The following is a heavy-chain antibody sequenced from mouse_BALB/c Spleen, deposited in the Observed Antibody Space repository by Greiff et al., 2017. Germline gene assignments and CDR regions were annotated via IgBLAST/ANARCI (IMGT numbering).Heavy chain of an antibody. Sequence: QVQLQQPGAELVMPGASVKMSCKASGYTFTDYWMHWVKQRPGQGLEWIGAIDTSDSYTSYNQKFKGKATLTVDESSSTAYMQLSSLTSEDSAVYYCARTSSDRYFDVWGAGTTVTVSS. CDR3: ARTSSDRYFDV. V-gene: IGHV1-69*01. J-gene: IGHJ1*01. CDR2: IDTSDSYT. CDR1: GYTFTDYW. D-gene: IGHD1-1*01.